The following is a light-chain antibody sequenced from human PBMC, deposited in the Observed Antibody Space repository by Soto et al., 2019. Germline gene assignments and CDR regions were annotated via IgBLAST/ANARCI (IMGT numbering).Light chain of an antibody. J-gene: IGLJ3*02. CDR3: CSYAGSYTLV. CDR1: SSDVGAYNW. V-gene: IGLV2-11*01. CDR2: DVT. Sequence: QSVLTQPRSLSVSPGQSVTISCAGTSSDVGAYNWVSWYQQHPGKVPKLIIYDVTRRPSGVPDRFSGSKSGNTASLTISGLQADDEADYYCCSYAGSYTLVFGGGTKVTVL.